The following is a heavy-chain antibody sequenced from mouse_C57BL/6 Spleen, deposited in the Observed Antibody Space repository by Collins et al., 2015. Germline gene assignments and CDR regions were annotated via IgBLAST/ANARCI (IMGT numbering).Heavy chain of an antibody. D-gene: IGHD2-3*01. J-gene: IGHJ4*01. CDR3: TTGGYSDYAMDY. V-gene: IGHV14-4*01. CDR1: GFNIKDDY. CDR2: IDPENGDT. Sequence: VQLQQSGAELVRPGASVKLSCTASGFNIKDDYMHWVKQRPEQGLEWIGWIDPENGDTEYASKFQGKATITADTSSNTAYLQLSSLTSEDTAVYYCTTGGYSDYAMDYWGQGTSVTVSS.